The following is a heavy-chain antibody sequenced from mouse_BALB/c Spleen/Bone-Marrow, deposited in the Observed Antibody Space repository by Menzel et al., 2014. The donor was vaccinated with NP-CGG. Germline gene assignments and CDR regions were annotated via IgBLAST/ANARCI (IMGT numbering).Heavy chain of an antibody. D-gene: IGHD1-1*01. V-gene: IGHV4-1*02. CDR1: GFDFSRYW. CDR3: ARLNYYGNLFV. J-gene: IGHJ1*01. CDR2: INPDSSTI. Sequence: EVKLMESGGGLVQPGGSLKLSCAASGFDFSRYWMSWVRQAPGKGLEWIGEINPDSSTINYTPSLKDKFIISRENAKNTLYLQMSKVRSEDTALYYCARLNYYGNLFVWGAGTTVTVSS.